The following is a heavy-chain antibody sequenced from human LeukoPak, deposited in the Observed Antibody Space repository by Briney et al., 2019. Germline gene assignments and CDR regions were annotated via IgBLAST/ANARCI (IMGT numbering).Heavy chain of an antibody. D-gene: IGHD2-21*02. V-gene: IGHV3-64*01. Sequence: GGSLRLSCAASGFTFSSYAMHWVRQAPGKGLEYVSAISSNGGSTYYANSVKGRFTISRDNSKNTLYLQMNSLRAEDTAVYYCARDNRFGVTAIKGLFDYWGQGTLVTVSS. CDR3: ARDNRFGVTAIKGLFDY. CDR2: ISSNGGST. CDR1: GFTFSSYA. J-gene: IGHJ4*02.